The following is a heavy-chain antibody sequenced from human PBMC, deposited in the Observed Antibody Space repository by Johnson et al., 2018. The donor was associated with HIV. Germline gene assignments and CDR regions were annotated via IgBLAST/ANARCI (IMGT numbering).Heavy chain of an antibody. J-gene: IGHJ3*02. V-gene: IGHV3-23*04. Sequence: VQLVESGGGLVQPGGSLRLSCAASGFTFHSYAMTWVRQAPGKGLEWVSGVGDSGGGPFYADSVKGRFTISRDNSKNTLYLQMNSRVAEDTAVYYCAREGGQWLVLVDAFDIWGQGTMVTVSS. CDR1: GFTFHSYA. CDR3: AREGGQWLVLVDAFDI. CDR2: VGDSGGGP. D-gene: IGHD6-19*01.